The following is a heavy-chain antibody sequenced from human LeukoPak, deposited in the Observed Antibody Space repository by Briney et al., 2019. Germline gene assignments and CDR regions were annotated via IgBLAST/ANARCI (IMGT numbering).Heavy chain of an antibody. CDR2: INSDGSST. J-gene: IGHJ4*02. V-gene: IGHV3-74*01. CDR1: GFTFSSYW. D-gene: IGHD6-13*01. Sequence: GGSLRLSCAASGFTFSSYWMHWVRQAPGKGLVWVSRINSDGSSTSYADSVKGRFTISRDNAKNTLYLQMNSLRAEDTAVYYCARSTQQLPHFDYWGQGTLVTVSS. CDR3: ARSTQQLPHFDY.